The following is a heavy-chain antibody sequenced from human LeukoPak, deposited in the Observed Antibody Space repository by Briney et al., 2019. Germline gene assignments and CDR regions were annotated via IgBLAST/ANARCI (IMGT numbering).Heavy chain of an antibody. CDR2: IYYSGST. CDR3: ARSPGLLGIRGHFDY. V-gene: IGHV4-59*08. D-gene: IGHD7-27*01. Sequence: YIYYSGSTNYNPSLKSRVTISVDTSKNQFSLKLSSVTAADTAVYYCARSPGLLGIRGHFDYWGQGTLVTVSS. J-gene: IGHJ4*02.